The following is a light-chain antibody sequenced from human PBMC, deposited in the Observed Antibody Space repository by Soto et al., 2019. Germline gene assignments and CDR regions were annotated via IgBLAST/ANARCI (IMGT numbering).Light chain of an antibody. CDR2: NLS. J-gene: IGKJ2*01. V-gene: IGKV2-30*01. CDR1: QSLAYSDGNTY. Sequence: VVMTQSPLFLPVTLGQPASISCRSSQSLAYSDGNTYLHWFQQRPGQSLSRLIYNLSSRDSGVPDRFSVSGSFSDFKLKISRVQAEDVGVYYCMQSLYWPPYTFGQGPKLEIK. CDR3: MQSLYWPPYT.